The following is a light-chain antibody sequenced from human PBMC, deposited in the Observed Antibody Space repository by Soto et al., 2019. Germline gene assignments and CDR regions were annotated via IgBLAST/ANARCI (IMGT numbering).Light chain of an antibody. J-gene: IGKJ2*01. CDR2: DAS. V-gene: IGKV3-11*01. CDR1: QRVSSY. Sequence: EIVLTQSPATLSLSPGERATLSCRASQRVSSYLGGYQQKPRQAPRLLIYDASNRATGIPARFSGSGSGTDFTLTISSLEPEDFAVYYCQQRSNWPRTFGQGTKLEIK. CDR3: QQRSNWPRT.